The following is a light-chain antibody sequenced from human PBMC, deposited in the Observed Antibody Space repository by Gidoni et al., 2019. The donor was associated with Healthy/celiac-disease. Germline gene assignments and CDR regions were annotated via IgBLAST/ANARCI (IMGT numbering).Light chain of an antibody. CDR1: QSISNY. V-gene: IGKV1-27*01. CDR3: QKYNSAPPWT. J-gene: IGKJ1*01. CDR2: AAS. Sequence: DIQMTQSPSSLSASVGNRVTITCRASQSISNYFAWYQQKPGKVPKLLIYAASTLQSGVPSRFSGSGSGTDFTLTISSLQPEDVATYYCQKYNSAPPWTFGQGTKVEIK.